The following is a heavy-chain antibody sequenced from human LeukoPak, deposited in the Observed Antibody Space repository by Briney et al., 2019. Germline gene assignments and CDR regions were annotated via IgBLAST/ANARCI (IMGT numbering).Heavy chain of an antibody. CDR2: IIPIFGTA. Sequence: SVKVSCKASGYTFTSYGISWVRQAPGQGLEWMGGIIPIFGTANYAQKFQGRVTITADESTSTAYMELSSLRSEDTAVYYCARSGPYYYDSSGYYQTGFDYWGQGTLVTVSS. CDR3: ARSGPYYYDSSGYYQTGFDY. D-gene: IGHD3-22*01. J-gene: IGHJ4*02. V-gene: IGHV1-69*13. CDR1: GYTFTSYG.